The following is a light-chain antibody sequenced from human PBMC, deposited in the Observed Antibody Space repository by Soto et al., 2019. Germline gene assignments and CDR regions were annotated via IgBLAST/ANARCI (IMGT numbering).Light chain of an antibody. V-gene: IGKV3-20*01. CDR2: GAS. CDR1: QSVSSSY. CDR3: QQYGSSPLT. J-gene: IGKJ4*01. Sequence: EMVLTQSPGTLSLSPGERATLSCRASQSVSSSYLAWYQQKPGQAPRLLIYGASSRATGIPDRFSGSGSGTDFTLTISRLXXXXFAVYYCQQYGSSPLTFGGGTKVEIK.